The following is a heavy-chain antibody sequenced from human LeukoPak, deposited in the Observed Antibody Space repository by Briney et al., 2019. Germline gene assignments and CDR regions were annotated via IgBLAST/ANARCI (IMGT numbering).Heavy chain of an antibody. CDR1: GFTFSSYS. CDR3: ARDRAFRWELLYMAFDI. D-gene: IGHD1-26*01. CDR2: ISSSSSTI. Sequence: GGSLRLSCAASGFTFSSYSMNWVRQAPGKGLEWVSYISSSSSTIYYADSVKGRFTISRDNAKNSLYLQMNSLRAEDTAVYYCARDRAFRWELLYMAFDIWGQGTVVTVSS. J-gene: IGHJ3*02. V-gene: IGHV3-48*01.